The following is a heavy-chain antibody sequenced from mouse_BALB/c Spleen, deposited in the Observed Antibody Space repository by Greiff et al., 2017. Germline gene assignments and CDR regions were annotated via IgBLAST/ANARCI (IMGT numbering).Heavy chain of an antibody. V-gene: IGHV1-54*01. J-gene: IGHJ3*01. D-gene: IGHD2-1*01. CDR3: NAGGGNRAWFAY. Sequence: VQLQQSGAELVRPGTSVKVSCKASGYAFTNYLIEWVKQRPGQGLEGIGVINPGSGGTNYNEKFKGKATLTADKSSSTAYVQLSSLTAEDPAVYYCNAGGGNRAWFAYWGQGTLVTVSA. CDR1: GYAFTNYL. CDR2: INPGSGGT.